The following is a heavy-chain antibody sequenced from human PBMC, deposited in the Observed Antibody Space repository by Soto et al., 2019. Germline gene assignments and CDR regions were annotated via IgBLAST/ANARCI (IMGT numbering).Heavy chain of an antibody. CDR1: GYSFAAYY. J-gene: IGHJ4*02. CDR3: AKIYTWNEWQGGSDY. V-gene: IGHV1-2*02. CDR2: INPNTGVT. Sequence: QVHLEQSGAEMKKAGASVKISCKASGYSFAAYYIDWVRQVSGQGLEWMGWINPNTGVTDYAQKFQGSVTLTRDTSIKTAYLELTSLRSDDTAVYYCAKIYTWNEWQGGSDYWGQGTLLTVSS. D-gene: IGHD3-3*01.